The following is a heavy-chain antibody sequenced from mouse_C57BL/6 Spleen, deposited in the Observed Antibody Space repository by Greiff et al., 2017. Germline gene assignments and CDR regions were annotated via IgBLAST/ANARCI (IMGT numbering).Heavy chain of an antibody. Sequence: EVKLMESGPGLVKPSQSLSLTCSVTGYSITSGYYWNWIRQFPGNKLEWMGYISYDGSNNYNPSLKNRISITRDTSKNQFFLKLNSVTTEDTATYYCARGDLWFAYWGQGTLVTVSA. V-gene: IGHV3-6*01. J-gene: IGHJ3*01. CDR3: ARGDLWFAY. CDR2: ISYDGSN. CDR1: GYSITSGYY.